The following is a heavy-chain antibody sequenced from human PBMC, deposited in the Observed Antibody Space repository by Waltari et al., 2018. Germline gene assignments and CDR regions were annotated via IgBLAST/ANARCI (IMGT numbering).Heavy chain of an antibody. J-gene: IGHJ4*02. D-gene: IGHD3-22*01. V-gene: IGHV3-9*01. CDR2: ISWNSGSI. Sequence: EVQLVESGGGLVQPGRSLRLSCAASGFTFDDYAMHWVRQAPGKGLEWGSGISWNSGSIGYADSGKGRFTISRDNAKNSLYLQMNSLRAEDTALDYCAKRAYDSSGPLDYWGQGTLVTVSS. CDR1: GFTFDDYA. CDR3: AKRAYDSSGPLDY.